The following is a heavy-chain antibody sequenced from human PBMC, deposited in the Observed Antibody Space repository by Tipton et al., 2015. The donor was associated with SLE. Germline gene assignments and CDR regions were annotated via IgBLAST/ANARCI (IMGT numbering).Heavy chain of an antibody. D-gene: IGHD2-15*01. J-gene: IGHJ6*02. Sequence: LRLSCTVSGGSISSYYWSWIRQPAGKGLEWIGRIYSSGTTNYYPSLKSRVTMSVDTSKNQFSLKLSSVTAADTAVYYCARGGCSGGSCYPYYYGMDVWGPGTTVTVSS. V-gene: IGHV4-4*07. CDR1: GGSISSYY. CDR2: IYSSGTT. CDR3: ARGGCSGGSCYPYYYGMDV.